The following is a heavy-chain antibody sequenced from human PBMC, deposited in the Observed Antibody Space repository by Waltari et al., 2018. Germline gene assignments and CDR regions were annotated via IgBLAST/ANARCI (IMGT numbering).Heavy chain of an antibody. CDR1: SGSMKVYL. CDR3: ARGLGGDHESGYFDYRLDV. Sequence: QEQLQETGPGLVKSSETLSLPCSVSSGSMKVYLWTWIRLSPGKGLEWMGPIYASGDTKFNPALKSRVSMSVDTSRGRFSLTLTSVSSADTALYFCARGLGGDHESGYFDYRLDVWGQGTTVTVSS. V-gene: IGHV4-4*07. D-gene: IGHD3-9*01. CDR2: IYASGDT. J-gene: IGHJ6*02.